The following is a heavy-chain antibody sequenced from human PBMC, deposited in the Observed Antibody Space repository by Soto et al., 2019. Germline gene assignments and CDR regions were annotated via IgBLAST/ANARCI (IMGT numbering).Heavy chain of an antibody. J-gene: IGHJ6*02. V-gene: IGHV4-34*01. CDR2: INQSGGT. CDR3: ARIRSRYGNTSGGGVYYFYYGMDV. D-gene: IGHD3-16*01. CDR1: GGSFRGYY. Sequence: PSETLSLTCSLHGGSFRGYYWSWIRQTPGMGLEWIGEINQSGGTKYTESLQRRVSISIDTSKTQFSLNLTSVTTADTAVYFCARIRSRYGNTSGGGVYYFYYGMDVWGQGTTVTVSS.